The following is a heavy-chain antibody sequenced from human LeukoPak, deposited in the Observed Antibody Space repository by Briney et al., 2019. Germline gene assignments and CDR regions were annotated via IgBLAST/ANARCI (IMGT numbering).Heavy chain of an antibody. V-gene: IGHV3-7*01. CDR1: GFSFSTYW. CDR3: ARDPSRGYSYGYADY. CDR2: IMRDGSEK. D-gene: IGHD5-18*01. Sequence: PGGSLRLSCAASGFSFSTYWMNWVRQPPGKGLEWVAHIMRDGSEKYYVDSVKGRFTISRDNAKNSLYLQMNSLRAEDTAVYYCARDPSRGYSYGYADYWGQGSLVTVSS. J-gene: IGHJ4*02.